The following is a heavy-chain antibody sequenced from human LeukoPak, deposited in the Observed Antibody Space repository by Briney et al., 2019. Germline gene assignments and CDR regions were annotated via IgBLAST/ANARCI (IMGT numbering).Heavy chain of an antibody. CDR3: ARSLYYYGSDSFDI. V-gene: IGHV4-59*01. D-gene: IGHD3-10*01. Sequence: SETLSLTCTVSGGSISSYYWSWIRQPPGKGLEWIGYIYYSGSTNHNPSLKSRVTISVDTSKNQFSLKLSSVTAADTAVYYCARSLYYYGSDSFDIWGQGTMVSVSS. J-gene: IGHJ3*02. CDR1: GGSISSYY. CDR2: IYYSGST.